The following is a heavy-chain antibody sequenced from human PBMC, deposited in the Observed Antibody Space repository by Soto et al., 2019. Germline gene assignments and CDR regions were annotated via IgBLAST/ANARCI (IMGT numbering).Heavy chain of an antibody. D-gene: IGHD5-18*01. CDR3: ARAFGYSSGYGIDH. J-gene: IGHJ4*02. Sequence: PGGSLRLSCAASGFTFSRYWMYWVRQVPGKGLEWVSRINRDGSMTTYAASVKGRFSVSRDNAKNTLYLEMNNLRAEDTVVYYCARAFGYSSGYGIDHWGLGTLVTVS. CDR2: INRDGSMT. V-gene: IGHV3-74*03. CDR1: GFTFSRYW.